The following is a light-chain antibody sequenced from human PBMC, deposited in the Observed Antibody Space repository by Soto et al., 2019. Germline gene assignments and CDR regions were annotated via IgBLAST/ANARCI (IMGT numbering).Light chain of an antibody. J-gene: IGKJ4*01. Sequence: ENVLTQSPGTLSLSPGERATLSCRASQSVSRNYLAWYQQKPGQSPRLLIYDASSRATGIPDRFSGSGSGSDFTLTINRLEPEDFAVYYCQQYNNWPPLTFGGGTKVEIK. CDR3: QQYNNWPPLT. V-gene: IGKV3-20*01. CDR1: QSVSRNY. CDR2: DAS.